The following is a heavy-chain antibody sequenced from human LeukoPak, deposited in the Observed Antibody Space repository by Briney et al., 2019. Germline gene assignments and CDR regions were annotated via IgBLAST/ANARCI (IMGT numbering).Heavy chain of an antibody. Sequence: PSETLSLTCAVYGGSISGYSWIWIRHPPGKGLGWNWESSRSGNTNYNPSLTSRVTISVDTSKHQVSPKLTSVTAADTAVYYFAGGGGGFIPTAPPHLNPTDYWGQGAMVTVSS. CDR2: SSRSGNT. CDR3: AGGGGGFIPTAPPHLNPTDY. CDR1: GGSISGYS. V-gene: IGHV4-34*01. J-gene: IGHJ4*02. D-gene: IGHD2-2*01.